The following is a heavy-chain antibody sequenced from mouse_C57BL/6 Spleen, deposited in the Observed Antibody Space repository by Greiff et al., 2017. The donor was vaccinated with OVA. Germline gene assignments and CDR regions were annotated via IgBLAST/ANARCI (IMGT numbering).Heavy chain of an antibody. CDR3: ASPDY. Sequence: QVQLQQPGAELVKPGASVKLSCKASGYTFTSYWMHWVKQRPIQGLEWIGNIDPSDSEPHYNQKFKDKATLTVDKSSSTAYMQLSSLTSEDSAVYYCASPDYWGQGTTLTVSS. V-gene: IGHV1-52*01. J-gene: IGHJ2*01. CDR2: IDPSDSEP. CDR1: GYTFTSYW.